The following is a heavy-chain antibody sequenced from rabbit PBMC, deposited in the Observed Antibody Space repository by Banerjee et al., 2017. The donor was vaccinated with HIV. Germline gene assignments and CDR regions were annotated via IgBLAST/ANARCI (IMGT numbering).Heavy chain of an antibody. CDR3: ARDGVYGGAMDL. CDR2: INTNTGNT. Sequence: QEQLVESGGGLVQPGGSPKLSCKASGVDFSSYYYMCWVRQAPGKGLEWIACINTNTGNTVYASWAKGPFTISKTSSTTVTLQMTSLTAADMATYFCARDGVYGGAMDLWGQGTLVTVS. D-gene: IGHD4-2*01. J-gene: IGHJ3*01. V-gene: IGHV1S45*01. CDR1: GVDFSSYYY.